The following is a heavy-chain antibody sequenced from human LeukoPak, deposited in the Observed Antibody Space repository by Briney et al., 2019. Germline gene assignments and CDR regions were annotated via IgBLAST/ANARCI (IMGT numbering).Heavy chain of an antibody. CDR1: GFTFSTYA. V-gene: IGHV3-64D*06. CDR3: VKERTSGWYDFDY. CDR2: ISSNGGNT. Sequence: GGSLRLSCSASGFTFSTYAMHWVRQAPGRGLEYVSGISSNGGNTYYADSVKGRFTISRDNSKNTLYLQMSSLRGEDPAVYYCVKERTSGWYDFDYWGQGTLVTVSS. D-gene: IGHD6-19*01. J-gene: IGHJ4*02.